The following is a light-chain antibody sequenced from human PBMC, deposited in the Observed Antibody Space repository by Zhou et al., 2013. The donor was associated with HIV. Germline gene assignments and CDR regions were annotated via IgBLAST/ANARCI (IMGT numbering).Light chain of an antibody. CDR1: QSVSSN. J-gene: IGKJ5*01. CDR2: DAS. V-gene: IGKV3-11*01. Sequence: EIVMTQSPATLSVSPGERATLSCRASQSVSSNLAWYQQKPGQAPRLLIYDASNRASGIPDRFSGSGSGTEFTLTISSLEPEDFAVYYCQQRNDWPITFGQGTRLXIK. CDR3: QQRNDWPIT.